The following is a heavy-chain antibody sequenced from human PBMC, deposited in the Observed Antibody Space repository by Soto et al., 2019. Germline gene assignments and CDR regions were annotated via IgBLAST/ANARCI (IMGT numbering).Heavy chain of an antibody. Sequence: SVKVSCKASGGTFSSYAISWVRQAPGQGLEWMGGIIPIFGTANYAQKFQGRVTITADESTSTAYMELSSLRSEDTAVYYCARGRAPKLRFLEWLPDPYGMDVWGQGATVTVSS. CDR3: ARGRAPKLRFLEWLPDPYGMDV. CDR2: IIPIFGTA. D-gene: IGHD3-3*01. J-gene: IGHJ6*02. V-gene: IGHV1-69*13. CDR1: GGTFSSYA.